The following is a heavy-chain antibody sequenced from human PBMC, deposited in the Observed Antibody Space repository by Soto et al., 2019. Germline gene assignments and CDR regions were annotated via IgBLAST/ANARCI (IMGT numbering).Heavy chain of an antibody. J-gene: IGHJ5*02. CDR2: IYYSGST. V-gene: IGHV4-59*08. CDR3: ARQSGYYDFWSGYPGPGGWFDP. CDR1: GGSISSYY. D-gene: IGHD3-3*01. Sequence: PSETLSLTCTVSGGSISSYYWSWIRQPPGKGLEWIGYIYYSGSTNYNPSLKSRVTISVDTSKNQFSLKLSSVTAADTAVYYCARQSGYYDFWSGYPGPGGWFDPWGQGTLVTVSS.